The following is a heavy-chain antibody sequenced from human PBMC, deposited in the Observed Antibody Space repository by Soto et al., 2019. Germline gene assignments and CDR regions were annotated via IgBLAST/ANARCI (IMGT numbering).Heavy chain of an antibody. D-gene: IGHD5-12*01. CDR2: INAGNGNT. J-gene: IGHJ4*02. CDR1: GYTFTSYA. V-gene: IGHV1-3*01. Sequence: GASVKVSCKSSGYTFTSYAMHWVRQAPGQRLEWMGWINAGNGNTKYSQKFQGRVTITRDTSASTAYMELSSLRSEDTAVYYCARDLGAIRDGYNSHYFDYWGQGTLVTVSS. CDR3: ARDLGAIRDGYNSHYFDY.